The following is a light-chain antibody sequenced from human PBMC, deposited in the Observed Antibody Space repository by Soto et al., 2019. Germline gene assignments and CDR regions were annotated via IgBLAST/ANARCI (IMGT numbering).Light chain of an antibody. CDR3: QQRSNWLLFT. CDR1: QSVSSY. V-gene: IGKV3-11*01. J-gene: IGKJ3*01. Sequence: EIVLTQSPATLSLSPGERATLSCRASQSVSSYLAWYQQKPGQAPRLLIYDASNRATGIPARFSGSGSGTDFTLTISSLEPEDFAAYYCQQRSNWLLFTFGPGTKVDIK. CDR2: DAS.